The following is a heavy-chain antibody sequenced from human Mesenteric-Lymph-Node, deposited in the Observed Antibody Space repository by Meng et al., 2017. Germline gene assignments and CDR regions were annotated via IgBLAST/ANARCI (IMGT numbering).Heavy chain of an antibody. CDR3: AREGPLRYFDWSYPLYYFDY. J-gene: IGHJ4*02. D-gene: IGHD3-9*01. Sequence: GGSLRLSCAASGFTFSSYAMHWVRQAPGKGLEWVANIKQDGSEKYYVDSVKGRFTISRDNAKNSLYLQMNSLRAEDTAVYYCAREGPLRYFDWSYPLYYFDYWGQGTLVTVSS. V-gene: IGHV3-7*01. CDR2: IKQDGSEK. CDR1: GFTFSSYA.